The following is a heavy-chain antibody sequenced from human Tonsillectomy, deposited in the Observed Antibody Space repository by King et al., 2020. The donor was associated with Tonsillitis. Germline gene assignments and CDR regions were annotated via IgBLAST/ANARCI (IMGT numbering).Heavy chain of an antibody. V-gene: IGHV4-4*07. CDR2: IYISGTT. D-gene: IGHD3-16*01. J-gene: IGHJ2*01. CDR1: VGSISNHY. CDR3: ARGGGLGWYFDL. Sequence: HVQLQESGPGLVKPSETLSLTCTVSVGSISNHYWSWIRQSAGKGLEWIGRIYISGTTNHNPPLKSRVTMSVDTSKNQFSLRLTSVTAAATAVYYCARGGGLGWYFDLWGRGTLVTVSS.